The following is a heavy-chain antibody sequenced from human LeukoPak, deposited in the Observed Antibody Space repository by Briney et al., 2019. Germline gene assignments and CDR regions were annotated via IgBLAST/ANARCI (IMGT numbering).Heavy chain of an antibody. V-gene: IGHV1-2*02. Sequence: ASVKASCKASGYTFTGYYMHWVRQAPGQGLEWMGWINPNSGGTNYAQKFQGRVTMTRDTSISTAYMELSRLRSDDTAVYYCARVAIRGYNWFDPWGQGTLVTVSS. CDR3: ARVAIRGYNWFDP. CDR1: GYTFTGYY. J-gene: IGHJ5*02. CDR2: INPNSGGT. D-gene: IGHD4-23*01.